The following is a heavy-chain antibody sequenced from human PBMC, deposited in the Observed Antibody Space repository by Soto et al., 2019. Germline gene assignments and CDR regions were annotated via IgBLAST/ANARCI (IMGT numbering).Heavy chain of an antibody. Sequence: EVQLVESGGGLVQPGGSLRPSCAASGFTVSSNYMSWVRQAPGKGLEWVSVIYSGGSTYYADSVKGRFTISRHNSKNTLYLQMNSLRAEDTAVYYCASRTTVTSYGAFDIWGQGTMVTVSS. CDR3: ASRTTVTSYGAFDI. CDR2: IYSGGST. D-gene: IGHD4-17*01. V-gene: IGHV3-53*04. J-gene: IGHJ3*02. CDR1: GFTVSSNY.